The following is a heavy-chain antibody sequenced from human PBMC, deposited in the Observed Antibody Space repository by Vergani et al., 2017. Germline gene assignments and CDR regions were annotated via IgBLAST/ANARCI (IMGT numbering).Heavy chain of an antibody. CDR1: GGSISSGSYY. CDR3: AREVEEFLEWLKEPYYNKGMEV. V-gene: IGHV4-61*02. J-gene: IGHJ6*02. Sequence: QVQLQESGPGLVKPSQTLSLTCTVSGGSISSGSYYWSWIRQPAGKGLEWIGRIYTSGSTNYNPSLKSRVTISVDTSKNQFSLTLSSVTAADTAVYYCAREVEEFLEWLKEPYYNKGMEVWGQGTRVTVSS. D-gene: IGHD3-3*01. CDR2: IYTSGST.